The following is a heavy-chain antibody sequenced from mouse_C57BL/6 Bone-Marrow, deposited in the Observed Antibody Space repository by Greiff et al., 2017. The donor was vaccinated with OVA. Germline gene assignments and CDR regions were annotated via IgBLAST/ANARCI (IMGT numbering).Heavy chain of an antibody. CDR2: IDPENGDN. Sequence: VQLKQSGAELVRPGASVKLSCTASGFNIKDDYMHWVKQRPEQGLEWIGWIDPENGDNEYAPKFQGTATITADTSSNTAYLQLSSLTSEDTAVYDCTPSITAFNFDYWGQGTTLTVSS. J-gene: IGHJ2*01. CDR3: TPSITAFNFDY. V-gene: IGHV14-4*01. CDR1: GFNIKDDY. D-gene: IGHD1-1*01.